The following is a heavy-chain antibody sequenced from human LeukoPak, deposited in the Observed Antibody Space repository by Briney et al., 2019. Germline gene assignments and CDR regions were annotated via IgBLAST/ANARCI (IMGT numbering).Heavy chain of an antibody. CDR3: ARDRHKYNYDSGGYPPY. J-gene: IGHJ4*02. CDR2: ISSSSSTI. D-gene: IGHD3-22*01. CDR1: GFTFSSYS. Sequence: GGSLRLSCAASGFTFSSYSMLWVRQAPGKGLEWVSYISSSSSTIYYADSVKGRFTISRDNARNSLYLQMNTLRAEDTAVYYCARDRHKYNYDSGGYPPYWGQGTLVTVSS. V-gene: IGHV3-48*01.